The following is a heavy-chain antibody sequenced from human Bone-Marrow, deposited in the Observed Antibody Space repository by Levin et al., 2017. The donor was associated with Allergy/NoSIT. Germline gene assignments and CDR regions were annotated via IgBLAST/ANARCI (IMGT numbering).Heavy chain of an antibody. D-gene: IGHD3/OR15-3a*01. CDR1: GFTFSTYA. CDR3: SKGDWGDY. V-gene: IGHV3-23*01. Sequence: GGSLRLSCAASGFTFSTYAMSWVRQAPGKGLEWVSAISSSGSDTYYADSVKGRFTIARDNSKNTLYLQMNSLRAEDTAVYYCSKGDWGDYWGQGSLVTVSS. CDR2: ISSSGSDT. J-gene: IGHJ4*02.